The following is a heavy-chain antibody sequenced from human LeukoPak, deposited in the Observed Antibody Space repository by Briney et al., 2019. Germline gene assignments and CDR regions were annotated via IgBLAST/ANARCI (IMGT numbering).Heavy chain of an antibody. CDR2: MNPNSGNT. J-gene: IGHJ4*02. V-gene: IGHV1-8*01. CDR1: GYTFTSYD. CDR3: ARRFSGSGSPITY. Sequence: EASVNVSCKASGYTFTSYDINWVRRATGQGREWMGWMNPNSGNTGYAQKFQGRVTMTSNTSITTAYMALSSLRSAHTAVYYCARRFSGSGSPITYWGQGTLVTVSS. D-gene: IGHD3-10*01.